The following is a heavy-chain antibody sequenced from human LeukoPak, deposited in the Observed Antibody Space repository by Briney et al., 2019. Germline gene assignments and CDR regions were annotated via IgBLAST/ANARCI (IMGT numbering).Heavy chain of an antibody. CDR2: IYYSGST. J-gene: IGHJ4*01. CDR1: GGSVSSGSYY. Sequence: PSETLSLTCTVSGGSVSSGSYYWSWIRQPPGKGLEWIGYIYYSGSTNYNPSLKSRVTISVDTSKNQFSLKLSSVTAADTAVYYCARDLTRSWSGWSYYFD. D-gene: IGHD6-19*01. V-gene: IGHV4-61*01. CDR3: ARDLTRSWSGWSYYFD.